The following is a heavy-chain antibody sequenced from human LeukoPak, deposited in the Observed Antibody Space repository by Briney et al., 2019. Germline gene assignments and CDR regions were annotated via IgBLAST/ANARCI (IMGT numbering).Heavy chain of an antibody. V-gene: IGHV4-34*01. CDR2: INPSGRT. CDR1: SWSLSDKY. J-gene: IGHJ4*02. Sequence: SETLSLTCGVSSWSLSDKYWSWIRQSPGKGLEWIGEINPSGRTNYNPSLKNRVTMSINTSKNQFSLKLSSVTAADTAVYYCARLSGYHFDYWGQGALVTVSS. CDR3: ARLSGYHFDY. D-gene: IGHD5-12*01.